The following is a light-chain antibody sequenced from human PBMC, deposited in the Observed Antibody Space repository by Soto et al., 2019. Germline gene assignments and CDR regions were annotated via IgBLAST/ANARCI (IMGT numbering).Light chain of an antibody. Sequence: DIVMTQTLLPLSVTPGQPASISCKSSQSLLHSDGKTYLYWYVRKPGQPPQLLIHEVSNRFSGVPDRFSGSGAGTDFTLKISRVEAEDVGVYFCMQSLQLPHTFGQGTKVEIK. J-gene: IGKJ2*01. CDR1: QSLLHSDGKTY. CDR2: EVS. CDR3: MQSLQLPHT. V-gene: IGKV2D-29*01.